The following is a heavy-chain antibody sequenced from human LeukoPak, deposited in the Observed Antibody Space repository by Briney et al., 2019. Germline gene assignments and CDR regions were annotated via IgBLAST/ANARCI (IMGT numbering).Heavy chain of an antibody. Sequence: SETLSLTRIVSGGSISSYYWSWIRQPAGKGLEWIGRIYTSGSTYYNPSLKSRVPMSVDTSKNQFSLKLSSVTAADTAVYYCARGVYQLLWDSSYFDYWGQRTLVTVSS. D-gene: IGHD2-2*01. J-gene: IGHJ4*02. V-gene: IGHV4-4*07. CDR2: IYTSGST. CDR3: ARGVYQLLWDSSYFDY. CDR1: GGSISSYY.